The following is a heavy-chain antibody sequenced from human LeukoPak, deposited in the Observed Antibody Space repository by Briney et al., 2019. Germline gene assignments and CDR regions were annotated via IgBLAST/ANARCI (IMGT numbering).Heavy chain of an antibody. D-gene: IGHD3-3*01. CDR1: GGTFSSYA. CDR3: ARDLAKIWSGYSDY. Sequence: ASVKVSCKASGGTFSSYAISWVRQAPGQGLEWMGRIIPILGIANYAQKFQGRVTITADKSTSTAYMELRSLRSDDTAVYYCARDLAKIWSGYSDYWGQGTLVTVSS. CDR2: IIPILGIA. J-gene: IGHJ4*02. V-gene: IGHV1-69*04.